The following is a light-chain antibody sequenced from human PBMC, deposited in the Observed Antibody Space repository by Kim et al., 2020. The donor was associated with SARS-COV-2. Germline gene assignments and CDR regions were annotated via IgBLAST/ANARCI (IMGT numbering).Light chain of an antibody. CDR1: SGHSNYA. CDR3: QPWGTGIPV. J-gene: IGLJ3*02. V-gene: IGLV4-69*01. Sequence: QLVLTQSPSASASLGASVKLTCTLSSGHSNYAIAWHQQKPEKGPRYLMKLNSDGSHSKGDGIPDRFSGSSSGTERYLTISSLQSEDEADYYCQPWGTGIPVSAGGPQLTVL. CDR2: LNSDGSH.